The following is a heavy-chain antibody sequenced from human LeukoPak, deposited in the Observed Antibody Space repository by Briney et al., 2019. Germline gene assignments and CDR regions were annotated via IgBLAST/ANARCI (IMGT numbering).Heavy chain of an antibody. CDR1: GGSISSYY. D-gene: IGHD6-13*01. Sequence: PSETLSLTCTVSGGSISSYYWSWIRQPAGKGLEWIGRIYTSGSTNYNPSLKSRVTMSVDTSKNQFSLKLSSVTAADTAVYYCARDRAQQLVFRQGRFDYWGQGTLVTVSS. V-gene: IGHV4-4*07. J-gene: IGHJ4*02. CDR3: ARDRAQQLVFRQGRFDY. CDR2: IYTSGST.